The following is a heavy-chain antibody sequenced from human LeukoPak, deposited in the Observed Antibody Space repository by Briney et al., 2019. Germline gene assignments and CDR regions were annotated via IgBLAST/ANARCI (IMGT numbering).Heavy chain of an antibody. V-gene: IGHV4-39*07. CDR1: GGSISYSYY. J-gene: IGHJ5*02. CDR3: ARDRSREDPYGSGRYYPGWFDP. Sequence: SETLSLTCTVSGGSISYSYYWGWIRQPPGKGLEWVGHIYYDGSTYYNPSLKSRVTISIDTSKNQFSLKRSSVTAAHTAVYYCARDRSREDPYGSGRYYPGWFDPWGQGTLVTVSS. D-gene: IGHD3-10*01. CDR2: IYYDGST.